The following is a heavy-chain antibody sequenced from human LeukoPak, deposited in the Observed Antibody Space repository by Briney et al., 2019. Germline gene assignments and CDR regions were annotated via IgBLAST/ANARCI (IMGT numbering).Heavy chain of an antibody. CDR2: IYTSGST. CDR3: ARSPYPDSSSWYVDWFDP. Sequence: ASETLSLTCTVSGGSISSGSYYWSWIRQPAGKGLEWIGRIYTSGSTNYNPSLKSRVTISVDTSKNQFSLKLSSVTAADTAVYYCARSPYPDSSSWYVDWFDPWGQGTLVTVSS. J-gene: IGHJ5*02. D-gene: IGHD6-13*01. CDR1: GGSISSGSYY. V-gene: IGHV4-61*02.